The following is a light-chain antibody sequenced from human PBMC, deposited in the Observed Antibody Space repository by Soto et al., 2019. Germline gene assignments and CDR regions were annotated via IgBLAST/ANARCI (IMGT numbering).Light chain of an antibody. J-gene: IGKJ1*01. CDR2: GAS. CDR1: QSVTNY. V-gene: IGKV3-20*01. CDR3: QHYGNSSVT. Sequence: EIVLTQSPGTLSLSPGERATLSCRASQSVTNYLAWYQQKPGQAPRLLIYGASNRATGIPDRFSGSGSWTNFTLIISRLEHEEFAVFYCQHYGNSSVTFGHGTKVQIK.